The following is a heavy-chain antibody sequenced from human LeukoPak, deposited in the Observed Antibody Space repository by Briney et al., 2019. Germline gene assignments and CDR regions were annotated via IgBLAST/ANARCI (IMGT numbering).Heavy chain of an antibody. Sequence: GGSLRLSCAASGFTFNKFPMHWVRQAPGKGLEWMAAVSSDGNIKNYADSVKGRFTISRGNSKNTLYLQMNSLSPEDAAVYYCARGDGGEVDHWGQRTLVTVSS. V-gene: IGHV3-30-3*01. CDR1: GFTFNKFP. D-gene: IGHD3-16*01. J-gene: IGHJ4*02. CDR3: ARGDGGEVDH. CDR2: VSSDGNIK.